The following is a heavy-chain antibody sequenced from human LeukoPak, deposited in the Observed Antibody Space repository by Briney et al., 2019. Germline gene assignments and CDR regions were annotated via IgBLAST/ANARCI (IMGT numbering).Heavy chain of an antibody. Sequence: ASVKVSCKASGYTFTGYYMHWVRQAPGQGLEWMGWINPDSGGTNYALKFQGRVTMTRDTSISTAYMELSRLRSDDTAVYYCARGSYVRGYSGYDPFDYWGQGTLVTVSS. CDR1: GYTFTGYY. V-gene: IGHV1-2*02. CDR2: INPDSGGT. CDR3: ARGSYVRGYSGYDPFDY. J-gene: IGHJ4*02. D-gene: IGHD5-12*01.